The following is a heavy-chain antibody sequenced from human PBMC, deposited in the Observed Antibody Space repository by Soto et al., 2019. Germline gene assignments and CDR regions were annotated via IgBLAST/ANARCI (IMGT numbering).Heavy chain of an antibody. D-gene: IGHD2-15*01. CDR2: IIPISGTA. V-gene: IGHV1-69*01. J-gene: IGHJ3*02. CDR1: GGTFSSYA. Sequence: QVQLVQSGAEVKKPGSSVKVSCKASGGTFSSYAISWVRQAPGQGLEWMGGIIPISGTANYAQKFQGRVTIKADEYTSTDYMELSSLRFDDTDVYYCARVGKYCSGGRCYASYDAVDILGQGTMVTVSS. CDR3: ARVGKYCSGGRCYASYDAVDI.